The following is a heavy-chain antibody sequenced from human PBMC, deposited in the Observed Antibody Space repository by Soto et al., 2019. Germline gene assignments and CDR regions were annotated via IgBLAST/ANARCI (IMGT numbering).Heavy chain of an antibody. CDR3: ATSISLYNWFDP. J-gene: IGHJ5*02. Sequence: ATVKVSCKASGYTFTSYAMHWVRQAPGQRLEWMGWINAGNGNTKYSQKFQGRVTITRDTSASTAYMELSSLRSEDTAVYHCATSISLYNWFDPWGQGTLVTVSS. V-gene: IGHV1-3*01. CDR1: GYTFTSYA. CDR2: INAGNGNT. D-gene: IGHD6-6*01.